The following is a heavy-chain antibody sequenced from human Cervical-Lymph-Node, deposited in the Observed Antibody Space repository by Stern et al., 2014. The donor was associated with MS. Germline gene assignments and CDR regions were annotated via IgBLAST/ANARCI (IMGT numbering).Heavy chain of an antibody. CDR1: GGTFSNYA. V-gene: IGHV1-69*01. CDR2: IIPIFATA. Sequence: QLVQSGAEVKKPGSSVKVSCKASGGTFSNYAISWVRQAPGQGLEWMGGIIPIFATAYYAQKFQGRITISADESTSTAYMELSSLRSEDTAVYYCAREGSSGYEYYFDFWGQGTLVTVSS. D-gene: IGHD5-12*01. CDR3: AREGSSGYEYYFDF. J-gene: IGHJ4*02.